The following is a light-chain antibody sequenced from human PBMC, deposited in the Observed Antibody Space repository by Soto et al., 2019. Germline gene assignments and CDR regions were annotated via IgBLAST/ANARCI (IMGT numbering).Light chain of an antibody. CDR1: SDSVSASHF. Sequence: QTVVTQEPSFSVSPGGTVTLTCGLSSDSVSASHFPSWYQQTPGQAPRTLIYNTNTRSSGVPDRFSGSKSGNTASLTVSGLQAEDEADYYCTSYGGSNNPYVFGTGTKVTVL. J-gene: IGLJ1*01. CDR3: TSYGGSNNPYV. V-gene: IGLV8-61*01. CDR2: NTN.